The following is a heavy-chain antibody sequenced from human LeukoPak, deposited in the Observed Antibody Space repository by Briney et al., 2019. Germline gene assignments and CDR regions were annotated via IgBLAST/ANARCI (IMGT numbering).Heavy chain of an antibody. D-gene: IGHD2-2*01. CDR1: GFTFSSYS. J-gene: IGHJ3*02. CDR2: ISYDGSNK. CDR3: AKDFLGSSRAFDI. V-gene: IGHV3-30*18. Sequence: PGGSLRLSCAASGFTFSSYSMHWVRQAPGKGLEWVAVISYDGSNKYFADSVKGRFTISRDNSKNTLYLQMNSLRAEDTAVYYCAKDFLGSSRAFDIWGQGTMVTVSS.